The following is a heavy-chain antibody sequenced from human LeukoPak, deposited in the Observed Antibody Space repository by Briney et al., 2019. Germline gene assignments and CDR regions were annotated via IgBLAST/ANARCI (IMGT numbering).Heavy chain of an antibody. CDR3: AQGAFGVVIIGAFDI. Sequence: GGSLRLSCAASGFTFSSYWMHWVRQAPGKGLVWVSRINSDGSSTSYADSVKGRFTISRDNAKNSLYLQMNSLRAEDTALYYCAQGAFGVVIIGAFDIWGQGTMVTVSS. CDR2: INSDGSST. CDR1: GFTFSSYW. D-gene: IGHD3-3*01. J-gene: IGHJ3*02. V-gene: IGHV3-74*01.